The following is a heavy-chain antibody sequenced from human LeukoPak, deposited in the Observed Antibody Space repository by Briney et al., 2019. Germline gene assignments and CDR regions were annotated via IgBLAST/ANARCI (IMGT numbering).Heavy chain of an antibody. V-gene: IGHV2-5*01. J-gene: IGHJ5*02. D-gene: IGHD6-19*01. CDR2: IYWNDDK. CDR1: GFSLSTSGVG. Sequence: SGPTLVNPTQTLTLTCTFSGFSLSTSGVGVGWIRQPPGKALEWLALIYWNDDKRYSPSLKSRLTITKDTSKNQVVLTMTNMDPVDTATYYCAHHGGWYSFENWFDPWGQGTLVTVSS. CDR3: AHHGGWYSFENWFDP.